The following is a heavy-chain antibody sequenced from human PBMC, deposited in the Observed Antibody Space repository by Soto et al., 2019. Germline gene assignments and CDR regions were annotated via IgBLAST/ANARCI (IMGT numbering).Heavy chain of an antibody. CDR3: ARDLMCGDQHLAF. CDR2: IYYSGSS. V-gene: IGHV4-59*01. Sequence: QVQLQESGPGLVKPSETLSLTCTVSGGSISSYYWSWIRQPPGKGLEWIGYIYYSGSSNYKPSLKSRGTISVDTSKNQFSLKLSSVTAADTAVYYCARDLMCGDQHLAFWGQGTLVTVSS. CDR1: GGSISSYY. J-gene: IGHJ4*02. D-gene: IGHD6-13*01.